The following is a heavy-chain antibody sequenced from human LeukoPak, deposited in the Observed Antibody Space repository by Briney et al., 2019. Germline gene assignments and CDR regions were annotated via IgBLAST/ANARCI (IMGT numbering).Heavy chain of an antibody. J-gene: IGHJ4*02. CDR2: IKQDGSEK. D-gene: IGHD6-13*01. CDR3: ARESRVGSSWYDYYFGY. Sequence: GGSLRLSCAASGFTFSSYWMSWVRQAPGKGLEWVANIKQDGSEKYYVDSVKGRYTISRDNAKNSLYLQMNSLRAEDTAVYYCARESRVGSSWYDYYFGYWGQGTLVTVSS. V-gene: IGHV3-7*01. CDR1: GFTFSSYW.